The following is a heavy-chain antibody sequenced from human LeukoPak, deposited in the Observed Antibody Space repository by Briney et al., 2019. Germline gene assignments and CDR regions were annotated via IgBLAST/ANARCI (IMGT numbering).Heavy chain of an antibody. CDR2: IYYSGSP. D-gene: IGHD6-19*01. Sequence: SETLSLTCTVSGGSISSSSYYWGWIRQPPGKGLEWIGSIYYSGSPYYNPSLKSRVTISVDTSKNQFSLKLSSVTAADTAVYYCARLGSGWQNYFDYWGQGTLVTVSS. CDR1: GGSISSSSYY. CDR3: ARLGSGWQNYFDY. J-gene: IGHJ4*02. V-gene: IGHV4-39*01.